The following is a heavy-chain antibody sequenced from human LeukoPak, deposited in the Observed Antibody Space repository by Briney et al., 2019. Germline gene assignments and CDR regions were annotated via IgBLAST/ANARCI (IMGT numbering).Heavy chain of an antibody. CDR3: ARSRGGIAAAGSDY. V-gene: IGHV1-2*02. D-gene: IGHD6-13*01. Sequence: ASVTVSCKASGYTFTGYYMHWVRQAPGQGLEWMGWINPNSGGTNYAQKFQGRVTMTRDTSISTAYMELSRLRSDDTAVYYCARSRGGIAAAGSDYWGQGTLVTVSS. CDR2: INPNSGGT. CDR1: GYTFTGYY. J-gene: IGHJ4*02.